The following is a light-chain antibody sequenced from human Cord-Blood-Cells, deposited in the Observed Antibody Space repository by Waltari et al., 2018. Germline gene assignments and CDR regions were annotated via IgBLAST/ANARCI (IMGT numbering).Light chain of an antibody. V-gene: IGLV2-23*01. CDR1: SSAVGSYNL. CDR2: AGS. Sequence: QSALTQPASVSGSPGQSITISCTGTSSAVGSYNLVSWYQQHPGNAPQLMIYAGSKRPSGVSNRFSGSKSGNKASLTISGLQAEDEADYYCCSYAGSSTLVFGGGTKLTVL. CDR3: CSYAGSSTLV. J-gene: IGLJ2*01.